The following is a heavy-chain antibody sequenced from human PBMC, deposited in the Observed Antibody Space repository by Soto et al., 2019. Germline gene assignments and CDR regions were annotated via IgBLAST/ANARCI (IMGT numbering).Heavy chain of an antibody. CDR1: GYTLTELS. Sequence: GASVKVSCKVSGYTLTELSMHWLRQSAGKGLEWMGGFDPEDGETIYAQKFQGRVTMTEDTSTDTAYMELSSLRSEDTAVYYCATGFTRLGVVAALVDLDYWGQGTLVTVSS. V-gene: IGHV1-24*01. CDR3: ATGFTRLGVVAALVDLDY. D-gene: IGHD2-15*01. CDR2: FDPEDGET. J-gene: IGHJ4*02.